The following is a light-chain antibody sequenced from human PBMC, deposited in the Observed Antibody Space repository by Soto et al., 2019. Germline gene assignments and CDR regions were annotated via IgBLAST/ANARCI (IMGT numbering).Light chain of an antibody. Sequence: IHITQSPSFLSASVGDRVTITCQASQNINNYLNWYQQKPGRAPKLLIYDASNLEAGVPSRFRGSGSGTDFTFTISRLQPEDIATYYCQQYENLPTFGQGTRLEIK. J-gene: IGKJ5*01. CDR1: QNINNY. CDR2: DAS. CDR3: QQYENLPT. V-gene: IGKV1-33*01.